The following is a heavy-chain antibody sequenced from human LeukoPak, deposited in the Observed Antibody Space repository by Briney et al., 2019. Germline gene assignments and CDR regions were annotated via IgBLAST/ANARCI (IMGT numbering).Heavy chain of an antibody. CDR2: IYYSGST. CDR1: GGSISSYY. Sequence: SETLSLTCTVSGGSISSYYWSWIRQPPGKGLEWIGYIYYSGSTNYNPSLKSRVTISVDTSKNQFSLKLSSVTAADTAVYYCAISSWYPGLDYWGQGTLVTVSS. D-gene: IGHD6-13*01. J-gene: IGHJ4*02. V-gene: IGHV4-59*01. CDR3: AISSWYPGLDY.